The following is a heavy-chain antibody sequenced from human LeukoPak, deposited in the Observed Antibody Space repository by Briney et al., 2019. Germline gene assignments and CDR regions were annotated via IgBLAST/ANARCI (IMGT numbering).Heavy chain of an antibody. CDR3: ARLTSGSYSGFDY. D-gene: IGHD1-26*01. V-gene: IGHV5-51*01. J-gene: IGHJ4*02. CDR1: EYSFPNYC. CDR2: IYPDDSDT. Sequence: GESLKISCKHSEYSFPNYCIGWVRQMPGKGLEWMGIIYPDDSDTRYSPSFQGQVTISADKSISTAYLQWSSLKASDTAMYYCARLTSGSYSGFDYWGQGTLVTVSS.